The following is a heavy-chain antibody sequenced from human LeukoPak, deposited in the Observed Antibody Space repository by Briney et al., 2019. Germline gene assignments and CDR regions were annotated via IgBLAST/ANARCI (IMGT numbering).Heavy chain of an antibody. CDR3: ARELQYFDFAIDY. J-gene: IGHJ4*02. CDR1: GASISSGIYY. V-gene: IGHV4-30-4*01. D-gene: IGHD3-9*01. CDR2: IYYSGST. Sequence: SETLSLTCTVSGASISSGIYYWSWIRQPPGKGLEWIGYIYYSGSTYYNPSLKSRVTISLDTSKNQFSLKLSSVTAADTAVYYCARELQYFDFAIDYWGQGALVTVSS.